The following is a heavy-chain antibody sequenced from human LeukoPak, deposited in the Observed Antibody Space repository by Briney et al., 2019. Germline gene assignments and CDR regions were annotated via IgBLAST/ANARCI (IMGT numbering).Heavy chain of an antibody. CDR3: ATTYCSSTSCYLDY. J-gene: IGHJ4*02. CDR2: IYYSGST. V-gene: IGHV4-59*01. CDR1: GGSISSYY. D-gene: IGHD2-2*01. Sequence: PSETLSLTCTVSGGSISSYYWSWIRQPPGKGLEWIRYIYYSGSTNYNPSLKSRVTISVDTSKNQFSLKLSSVTAADTAVYYCATTYCSSTSCYLDYWGQGTLVTVSS.